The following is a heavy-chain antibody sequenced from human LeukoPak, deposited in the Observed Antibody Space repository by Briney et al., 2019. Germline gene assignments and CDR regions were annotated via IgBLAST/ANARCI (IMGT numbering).Heavy chain of an antibody. V-gene: IGHV4-59*01. D-gene: IGHD3-22*01. Sequence: PSETLSLTCSVSGGFNTHYYWTWIRQPPGKGLELIGYIYHSGSTNYNPSLNSRVTISVDTSKNHFSLKLSSVTAADTAVYYCARGQWLPAFDFWGQGILVTVSS. CDR1: GGFNTHYY. CDR3: ARGQWLPAFDF. CDR2: IYHSGST. J-gene: IGHJ4*02.